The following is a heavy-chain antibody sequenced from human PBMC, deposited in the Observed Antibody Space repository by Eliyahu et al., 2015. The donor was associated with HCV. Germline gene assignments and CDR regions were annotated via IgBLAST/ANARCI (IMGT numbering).Heavy chain of an antibody. J-gene: IGHJ4*02. V-gene: IGHV4-34*02. CDR1: GGSFSGYF. CDR2: XDHSGNA. Sequence: QLQQGGAGLLRPSETLSLSCVVNGGSFSGYFLTWIRQTPGKGLXWLGEXDHSGNADYNPSLRSRLTISGDSSKKNFSLTLTSVTAADMAMYYCARRGVIGLRPGLDSWGQGTLVTVSS. D-gene: IGHD3-3*01. CDR3: ARRGVIGLRPGLDS.